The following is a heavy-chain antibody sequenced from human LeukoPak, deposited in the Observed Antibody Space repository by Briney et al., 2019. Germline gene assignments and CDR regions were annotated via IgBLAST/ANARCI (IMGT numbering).Heavy chain of an antibody. CDR3: ARAITXXPHWFDP. V-gene: IGHV4-59*08. CDR1: GGSISSYY. D-gene: IGHD3-10*02. J-gene: IGHJ5*02. Sequence: SETLSLTCTVAGGSISSYYWSWIRQPPGKGLEWIGYIYYSGSTNYNPSLKSRVSISIDTSKSQFSLKLSSMTAADTAVYYCARAITXXPHWFDPWGQGTLVTVSX. CDR2: IYYSGST.